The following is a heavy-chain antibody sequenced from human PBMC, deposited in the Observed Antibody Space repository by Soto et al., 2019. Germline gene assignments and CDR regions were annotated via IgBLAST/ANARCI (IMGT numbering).Heavy chain of an antibody. J-gene: IGHJ4*02. V-gene: IGHV3-30*03. CDR1: GFTFSNFG. CDR2: ISYDGRNK. CDR3: ARVWGWPPIVIDY. D-gene: IGHD3-16*01. Sequence: QVQLVESGGGVVQPGRSLRLSCAASGFTFSNFGMHWVRQAPGKGLEGVAVISYDGRNKYYADSVKGRFTISRDNSKNTLYLQMNSLRAEDTAVYYCARVWGWPPIVIDYWGQGTLVTVSS.